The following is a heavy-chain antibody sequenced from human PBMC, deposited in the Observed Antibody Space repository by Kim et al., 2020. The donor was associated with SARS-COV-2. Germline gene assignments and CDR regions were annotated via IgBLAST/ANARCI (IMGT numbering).Heavy chain of an antibody. V-gene: IGHV3-30*18. CDR1: GFTFSSYG. J-gene: IGHJ4*02. Sequence: GGSLRLSCAASGFTFSSYGMHWVRQAPGKGLEWVAVISYDGSNKYYADSVKGRFTISRDNSKNTLYLQMNSLRAEDTAVYYCAKDKVRKYQLQPLFDYWGQGTLVTVSS. CDR2: ISYDGSNK. CDR3: AKDKVRKYQLQPLFDY. D-gene: IGHD2-2*01.